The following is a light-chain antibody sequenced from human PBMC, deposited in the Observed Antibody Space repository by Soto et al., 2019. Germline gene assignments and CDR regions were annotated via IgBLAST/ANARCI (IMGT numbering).Light chain of an antibody. Sequence: EIVMTQSPATLSVSPGGRATLSCRASQSISDTLAWYQHKPGQAPRHLIHGASTRATGFPARFSGSGSGTDFTLTISSRQAEDFAVYYCQQYNNWPWTFGQGTKVEIK. V-gene: IGKV3-15*01. CDR2: GAS. CDR3: QQYNNWPWT. J-gene: IGKJ1*01. CDR1: QSISDT.